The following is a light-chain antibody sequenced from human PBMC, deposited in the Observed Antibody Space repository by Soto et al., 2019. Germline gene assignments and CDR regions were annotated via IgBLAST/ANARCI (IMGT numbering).Light chain of an antibody. Sequence: QSVLTQPPSASETPGQRVTISGSGSSSNIGSYYVYWYQQLPGTAPKLLIYSNNQRPSGVPDRFSGSKSGTSASLAISGLRSEDEATYYCATWDDRMTGWVFGGGTKLTVL. V-gene: IGLV1-47*02. CDR2: SNN. J-gene: IGLJ3*02. CDR3: ATWDDRMTGWV. CDR1: SSNIGSYY.